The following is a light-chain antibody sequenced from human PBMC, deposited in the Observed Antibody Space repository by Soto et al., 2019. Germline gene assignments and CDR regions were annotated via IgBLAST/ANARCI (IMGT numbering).Light chain of an antibody. CDR1: QSVTANY. J-gene: IGKJ2*01. V-gene: IGKV3-20*01. Sequence: ENVLTQSPGTLSMSPGETATLSCRASQSVTANYLAWYQKKPGQAPRLLIFGAVRRATGIPDRISGSGSGTDFTLTISGLEPEDVAVYYCHQYTATPYTFGQGTHLEIK. CDR3: HQYTATPYT. CDR2: GAV.